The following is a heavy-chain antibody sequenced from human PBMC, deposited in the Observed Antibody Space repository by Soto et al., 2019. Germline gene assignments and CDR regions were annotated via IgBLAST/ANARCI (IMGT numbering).Heavy chain of an antibody. D-gene: IGHD5-12*01. J-gene: IGHJ5*02. Sequence: SVKVSCKASGGTFSSYAISWVRQAPGQGLEWMGGIIPIFGTANYAQKFQGRVTITADESTSTAYMELSSLRSEDTAVYYCAGSRDGYKPFNWFDPWGQGTRVTVSS. CDR3: AGSRDGYKPFNWFDP. CDR1: GGTFSSYA. V-gene: IGHV1-69*13. CDR2: IIPIFGTA.